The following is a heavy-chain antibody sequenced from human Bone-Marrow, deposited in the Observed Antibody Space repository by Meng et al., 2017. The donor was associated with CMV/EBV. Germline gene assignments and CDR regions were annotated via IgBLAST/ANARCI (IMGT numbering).Heavy chain of an antibody. CDR3: ARDARYFDQ. CDR2: ISGSSYAK. V-gene: IGHV3-11*01. CDR1: GFRFGEYY. J-gene: IGHJ4*02. Sequence: RLSCSASGFRFGEYYMSWIRQAPGKGLEWVSYISGSSYAKYYADSVKGRFTISRDNARNSLYLEMNSLRAEDTAFYFCARDARYFDQWGQGILVTVSS.